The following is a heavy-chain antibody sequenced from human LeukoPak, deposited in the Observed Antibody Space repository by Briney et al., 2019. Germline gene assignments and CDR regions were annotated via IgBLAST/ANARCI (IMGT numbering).Heavy chain of an antibody. Sequence: PGGSLRLSCAASGFTFSSYAMHWVRQAPGKGLEWVAVISYDGSNKYYADPVKGRFTISRDNSKNTLYLQMNSLRAEDTAVYYCARRVGGMDVWGQGTTVTVSS. V-gene: IGHV3-30-3*01. J-gene: IGHJ6*02. CDR3: ARRVGGMDV. CDR2: ISYDGSNK. CDR1: GFTFSSYA.